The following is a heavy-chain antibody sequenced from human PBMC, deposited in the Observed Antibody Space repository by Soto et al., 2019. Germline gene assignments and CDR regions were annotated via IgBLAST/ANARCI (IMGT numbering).Heavy chain of an antibody. CDR3: AKDSIPYSSSYDLDH. CDR1: GFSLSGYA. CDR2: ITGTGVSI. J-gene: IGHJ4*02. D-gene: IGHD6-6*01. V-gene: IGHV3-23*01. Sequence: VQLLESGGGLVQPGGSLRLSCVASGFSLSGYAMSWVRQAPGKGLVWVSSITGTGVSIYYADSVRGRFTISRDNSKNTLYLQMSSLRAEDAARYYCAKDSIPYSSSYDLDHWGRGALVTVSS.